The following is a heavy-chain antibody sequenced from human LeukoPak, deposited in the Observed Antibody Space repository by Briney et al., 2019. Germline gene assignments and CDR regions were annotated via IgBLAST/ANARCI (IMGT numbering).Heavy chain of an antibody. V-gene: IGHV4-59*01. Sequence: SETLSLTCTVSGGSISSYYWSWIRQHPGKGLEWIGYIYYSGSTNYNPSLKSRVTISVDTSKNQFSLKLSSVTAADTAVYYCARDLDYDGIDYWGQGALVTVSS. CDR2: IYYSGST. D-gene: IGHD3-22*01. CDR3: ARDLDYDGIDY. CDR1: GGSISSYY. J-gene: IGHJ4*02.